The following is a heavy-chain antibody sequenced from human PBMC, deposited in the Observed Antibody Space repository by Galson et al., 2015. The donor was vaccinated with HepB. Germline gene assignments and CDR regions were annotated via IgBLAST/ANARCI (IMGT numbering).Heavy chain of an antibody. CDR2: ISSSGSTT. Sequence: SLRLSCAASGFICSDYYMSWIRQAPGKGLEWVSYISSSGSTTYDANSVKGRFTISRDNAKTSLYLQMNSLRAEDTAVYYCARDRSSSSGYYGWWVYWGQGTLVTVSS. CDR1: GFICSDYY. D-gene: IGHD3-22*01. J-gene: IGHJ4*02. V-gene: IGHV3-11*01. CDR3: ARDRSSSSGYYGWWVY.